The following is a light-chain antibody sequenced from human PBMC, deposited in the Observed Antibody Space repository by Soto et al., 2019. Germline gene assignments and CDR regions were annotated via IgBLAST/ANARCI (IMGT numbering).Light chain of an antibody. CDR2: DVI. V-gene: IGLV2-14*01. CDR1: SSDVGGYNY. Sequence: QSALTQPASVSGSPGQSITISCTGTSSDVGGYNYVSWYQQHPGKAPKLMIYDVINRPSGVSDRFSGSKSGNTASLTISGLQAEDEADYYCSSYTSSSTLVFGVGTKLTVL. CDR3: SSYTSSSTLV. J-gene: IGLJ2*01.